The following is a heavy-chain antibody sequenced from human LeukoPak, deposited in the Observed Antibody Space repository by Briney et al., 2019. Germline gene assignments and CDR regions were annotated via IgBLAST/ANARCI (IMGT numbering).Heavy chain of an antibody. D-gene: IGHD6-19*01. Sequence: GGSLRLSCAVSGFTFSSYDMNWVRQAPGKGLEWVSSISSSSNYIHYADSVKGRFTIPRDNAKNSLYLQMNSLRAEDTAVYFCARGTLGAWGWWGQGTLVTVSA. CDR2: ISSSSNYI. CDR3: ARGTLGAWGW. J-gene: IGHJ4*02. V-gene: IGHV3-21*01. CDR1: GFTFSSYD.